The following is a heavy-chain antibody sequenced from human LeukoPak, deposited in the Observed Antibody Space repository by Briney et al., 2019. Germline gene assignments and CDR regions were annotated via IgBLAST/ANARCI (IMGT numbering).Heavy chain of an antibody. CDR1: GFTFSSYA. CDR3: ARDDVAVTGALDF. J-gene: IGHJ4*02. Sequence: GGSLRLSCSASGFTFSSYAMHWVRQAPGKGLEFVSAIVNDGGGTHYANSVRGRFTISRDDSKNTLYLQMSSLRAEDTAVYYCARDDVAVTGALDFWGQGTLVTVSS. V-gene: IGHV3-64D*06. D-gene: IGHD6-19*01. CDR2: IVNDGGGT.